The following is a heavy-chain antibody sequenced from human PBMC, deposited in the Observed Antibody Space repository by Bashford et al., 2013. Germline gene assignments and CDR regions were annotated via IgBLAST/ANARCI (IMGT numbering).Heavy chain of an antibody. V-gene: IGHV1-2*02. J-gene: IGHJ4*02. CDR2: INPNSGGT. CDR3: ARGFVVVTAVGDY. Sequence: ASVKVSCKASGYTFTGYYMHWVRQAPGQGLEWMGWINPNSGGTNYAQKFQGRVTMTRDTSISTAYMELSRLRSDDTAVYYCARGFVVVTAVGDYWGQGTLVTVSS. CDR1: GYTFTGYY. D-gene: IGHD2-21*02.